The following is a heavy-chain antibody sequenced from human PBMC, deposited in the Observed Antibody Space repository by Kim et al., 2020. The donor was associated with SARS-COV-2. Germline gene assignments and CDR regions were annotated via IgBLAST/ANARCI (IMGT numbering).Heavy chain of an antibody. CDR2: IHSDGSRT. Sequence: GGSLRLSCAASGFSFRNYWMHWIRQVPEKGLVWVSRIHSDGSRTEYADSVRGRCTVSRDNAKNTVYLQMNSLRVEDTAVYYCARDHNYYDSSNYYAHWGQGTTVTVS. CDR1: GFSFRNYW. CDR3: ARDHNYYDSSNYYAH. J-gene: IGHJ6*02. D-gene: IGHD3-22*01. V-gene: IGHV3-74*03.